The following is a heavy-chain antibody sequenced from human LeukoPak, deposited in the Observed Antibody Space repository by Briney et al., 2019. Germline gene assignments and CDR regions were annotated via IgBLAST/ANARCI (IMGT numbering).Heavy chain of an antibody. V-gene: IGHV1-24*01. CDR3: ATAGGYCSGGSCRDY. CDR2: FDPEDGET. Sequence: GASVKVSCKASGGTFSRYSICWVRQAPGQGLEWMGGFDPEDGETIYAQKFQGRVTMTEDTSTDTAYMELSSLRSEDTAVYYCATAGGYCSGGSCRDYWGQGTLVTVSS. CDR1: GGTFSRYS. J-gene: IGHJ4*02. D-gene: IGHD2-15*01.